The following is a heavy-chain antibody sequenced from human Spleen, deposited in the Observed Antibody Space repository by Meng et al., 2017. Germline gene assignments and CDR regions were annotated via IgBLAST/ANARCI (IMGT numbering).Heavy chain of an antibody. V-gene: IGHV1-8*03. CDR3: ARDHSGYDEGTFYYYYYYGMDV. J-gene: IGHJ6*02. CDR1: GYTFANYD. CDR2: MSPNSGDT. Sequence: ASVKVSCKTSGYTFANYDINWVRQASGQGLEGVGWMSPNSGDTAYAQRFQGRVTITRSTSISTAYMELSSLRSEDTAVYYCARDHSGYDEGTFYYYYYYGMDVWGLGTTVTVSS. D-gene: IGHD5-12*01.